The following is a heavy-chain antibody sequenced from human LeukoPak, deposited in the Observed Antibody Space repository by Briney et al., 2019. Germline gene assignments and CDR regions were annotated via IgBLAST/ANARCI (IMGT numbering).Heavy chain of an antibody. D-gene: IGHD3-22*01. CDR2: ISGSGDTT. V-gene: IGHV3-23*01. J-gene: IGHJ4*02. Sequence: GGSLRLSCAASGFTFSTYNMNWVRQAPGKGLEWVSGISGSGDTTYYADSMEGRFTISRDNSKNTLYLQMNSLRAEDTAIYYCAKDGGATMIIVVNYFDCWGQGTLVTVSS. CDR3: AKDGGATMIIVVNYFDC. CDR1: GFTFSTYN.